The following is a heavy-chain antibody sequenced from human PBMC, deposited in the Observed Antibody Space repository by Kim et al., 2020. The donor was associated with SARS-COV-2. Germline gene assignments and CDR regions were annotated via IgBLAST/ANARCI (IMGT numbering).Heavy chain of an antibody. CDR1: GYSFTSYW. Sequence: GESLKISCKGSGYSFTSYWIGWVRQMPGKGLEWMGIIYPGDSDTRYSPSFQGQVTISADKSISTAYLQWSSLKASDTAMYYCARHRAVAGTGGGFDYWGQGTLVTVSS. CDR2: IYPGDSDT. V-gene: IGHV5-51*01. J-gene: IGHJ4*02. D-gene: IGHD6-19*01. CDR3: ARHRAVAGTGGGFDY.